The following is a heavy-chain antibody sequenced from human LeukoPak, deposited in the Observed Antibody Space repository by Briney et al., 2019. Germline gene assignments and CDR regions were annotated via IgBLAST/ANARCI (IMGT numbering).Heavy chain of an antibody. Sequence: MPSETLSLXCTVSGGSNSSYYWSWIRQPAGKGLEWIGRIYTSGSTNYNPSLRSRVTMSVDTSKNQFSLKLSSVTAADTAVYYCARVDCSSTSCYSYFDYWGQGTLVTVSS. J-gene: IGHJ4*02. CDR2: IYTSGST. CDR1: GGSNSSYY. CDR3: ARVDCSSTSCYSYFDY. V-gene: IGHV4-4*07. D-gene: IGHD2-2*02.